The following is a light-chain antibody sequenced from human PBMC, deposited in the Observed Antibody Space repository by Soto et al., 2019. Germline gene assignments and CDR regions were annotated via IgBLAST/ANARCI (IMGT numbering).Light chain of an antibody. V-gene: IGLV1-44*01. CDR1: SSNIGSNT. J-gene: IGLJ2*01. CDR2: SNN. CDR3: AAWDDSLKGPL. Sequence: QPVLTQPPSASGTPGQRVTISCSGSSSNIGSNTVNWYQQLPGTAPKVLIYSNNQQPSGVPERFSGSKSGTSASLAIRGLQSEDEADYYCAAWDDSLKGPLFGGGTKVTV.